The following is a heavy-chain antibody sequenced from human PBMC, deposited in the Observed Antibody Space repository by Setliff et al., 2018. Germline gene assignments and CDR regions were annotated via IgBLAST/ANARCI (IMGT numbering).Heavy chain of an antibody. J-gene: IGHJ4*02. CDR1: GGSFSTYY. CDR3: AREGSIAAAPFDFDY. V-gene: IGHV4-59*12. D-gene: IGHD6-13*01. CDR2: VYCSGAA. Sequence: SETLSLTCTVSGGSFSTYYWSWIRQAPGKGLEWIGHVYCSGAANYNPSLKSRVTVSVDTSKNQFSLRLISVTAADTAVYYCAREGSIAAAPFDFDYWGQGTLVTVSS.